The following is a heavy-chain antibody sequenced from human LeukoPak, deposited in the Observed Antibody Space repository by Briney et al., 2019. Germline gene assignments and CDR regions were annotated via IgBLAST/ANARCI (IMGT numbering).Heavy chain of an antibody. V-gene: IGHV3-23*01. Sequence: GGSLRLSCAASGFTFSSYAMSWVRQAPGKGLEWVSAISGSGGSTYYADSVKGRFTISRDNSKNTLYLQMNSLRSEDTAVYYCAKTRVGTYDFWSGSGYFDYWGQGTLVTVSS. CDR1: GFTFSSYA. J-gene: IGHJ4*02. CDR3: AKTRVGTYDFWSGSGYFDY. D-gene: IGHD3-3*01. CDR2: ISGSGGST.